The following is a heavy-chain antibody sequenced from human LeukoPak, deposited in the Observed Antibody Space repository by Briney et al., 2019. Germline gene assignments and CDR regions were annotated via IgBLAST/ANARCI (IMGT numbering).Heavy chain of an antibody. CDR3: AKEAEYYDILTGYSLGWFDP. CDR2: ISGSGGST. V-gene: IGHV3-23*01. D-gene: IGHD3-9*01. Sequence: GGSLRLSCAASGFTISSYAMSWVRQAPGKGLEWVSAISGSGGSTYYADSVKGRFTISRDNSKNTLYLQMNSLRAEDTAVYYCAKEAEYYDILTGYSLGWFDPWGQGTLVTVSS. J-gene: IGHJ5*02. CDR1: GFTISSYA.